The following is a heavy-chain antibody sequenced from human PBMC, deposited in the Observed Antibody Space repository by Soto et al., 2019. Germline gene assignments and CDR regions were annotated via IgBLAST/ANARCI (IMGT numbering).Heavy chain of an antibody. CDR2: IYPGDSDT. CDR3: ARLLGYCSSTSCYVWGNFDY. J-gene: IGHJ4*02. D-gene: IGHD2-2*01. V-gene: IGHV5-51*01. Sequence: GESLKISCKGSGYSFTSYWIGWVRQMPGKGMEWMGIIYPGDSDTRYSPTFQGQVTISADKSISTAYLQWSSLKASDTAMYYCARLLGYCSSTSCYVWGNFDYWGQGTPVTVSS. CDR1: GYSFTSYW.